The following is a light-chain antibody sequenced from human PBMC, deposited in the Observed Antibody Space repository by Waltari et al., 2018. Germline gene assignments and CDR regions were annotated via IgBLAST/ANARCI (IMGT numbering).Light chain of an antibody. CDR1: SSDVGGYNY. CDR2: EVS. V-gene: IGLV2-8*01. J-gene: IGLJ3*02. CDR3: SSYAGITNWV. Sequence: QSALTQPPSASGSPGQSVTISCTGTSSDVGGYNYVSWYQQYPGKAPALIIYEVSRRPSGVPDRFSGSKSGNTASLTVSGLQAEDEADYYCSSYAGITNWVFGGGTKLTVL.